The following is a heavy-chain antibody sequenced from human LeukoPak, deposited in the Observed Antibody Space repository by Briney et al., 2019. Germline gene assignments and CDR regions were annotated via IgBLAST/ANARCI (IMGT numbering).Heavy chain of an antibody. D-gene: IGHD2-2*01. J-gene: IGHJ3*02. CDR1: GYTFTSYG. CDR3: ARLSYCSSTSCRRNAFDI. Sequence: SVKVSCKASGYTFTSYGISWVRQAPGQGLEWMGGIIPIFGTANYAQKFQGRVTITTDESTSTAYMELSSLRSEDTAVYYCARLSYCSSTSCRRNAFDIWGQGTMVTVSS. CDR2: IIPIFGTA. V-gene: IGHV1-69*05.